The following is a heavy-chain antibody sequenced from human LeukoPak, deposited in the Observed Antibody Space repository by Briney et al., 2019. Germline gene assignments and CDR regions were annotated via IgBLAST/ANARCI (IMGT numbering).Heavy chain of an antibody. CDR3: ARDPDY. Sequence: GGSLRLSCAASGFTLSSYGMNWVRQAPGKGLEWVSYISSSSSSIYYADSVKGRFTISRDNAKNSLYLQTNSLRAEDTAVYYCARDPDYWGQGTLVIVSS. CDR2: ISSSSSSI. V-gene: IGHV3-48*01. CDR1: GFTLSSYG. J-gene: IGHJ4*02.